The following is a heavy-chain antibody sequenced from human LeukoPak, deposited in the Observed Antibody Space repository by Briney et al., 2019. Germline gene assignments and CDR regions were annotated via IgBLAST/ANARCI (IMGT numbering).Heavy chain of an antibody. CDR3: AREGGYYDTSGYYFSPPNYYFDY. J-gene: IGHJ4*02. CDR2: IWYDGTNK. V-gene: IGHV3-33*01. Sequence: GRSLRLSCAASGFTFSNYGMHWVRQAPGKGLEWVAVIWYDGTNKYYADSVKGRFTISRDNSKNTLYLQMNSLRAEDTAVYYCAREGGYYDTSGYYFSPPNYYFDYWGQGTLVTVSS. D-gene: IGHD3-22*01. CDR1: GFTFSNYG.